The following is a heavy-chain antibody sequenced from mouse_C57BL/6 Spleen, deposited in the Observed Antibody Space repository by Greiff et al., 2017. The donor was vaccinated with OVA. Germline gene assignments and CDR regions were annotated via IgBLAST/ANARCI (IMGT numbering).Heavy chain of an antibody. V-gene: IGHV1-4*01. CDR3: AKVRLGLYFDY. CDR1: GYTFTSYT. J-gene: IGHJ2*01. Sequence: QVQLQQSGAELARPGASVKMSCKASGYTFTSYTMHWVKQRPGQGLEWIGYINPSSGYTKYNQKFKDKATLTADKSSSTAYMQLSSLTSEDSAVYYCAKVRLGLYFDYWGQGTTLTVSS. CDR2: INPSSGYT. D-gene: IGHD4-1*01.